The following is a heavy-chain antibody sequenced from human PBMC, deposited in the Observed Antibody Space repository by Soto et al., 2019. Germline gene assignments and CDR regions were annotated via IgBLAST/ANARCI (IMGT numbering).Heavy chain of an antibody. CDR3: ATHRGYSGYDYFDY. J-gene: IGHJ4*02. V-gene: IGHV1-3*01. Sequence: ASVKVSCKASGYTFTSYAMHWVRQAPGQRLEWMGWINAGNGNTKYSQKFQGRVTITRDTSASTAYMELSSLRSEDTAVYYCATHRGYSGYDYFDYWGQGTLVTVSS. CDR1: GYTFTSYA. CDR2: INAGNGNT. D-gene: IGHD5-12*01.